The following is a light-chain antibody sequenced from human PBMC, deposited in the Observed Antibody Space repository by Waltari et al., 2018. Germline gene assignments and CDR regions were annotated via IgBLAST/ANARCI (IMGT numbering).Light chain of an antibody. CDR1: SSGVGNYKP. CDR3: SSYAGSSKGV. V-gene: IGLV2-23*02. J-gene: IGLJ2*01. CDR2: AVS. Sequence: QSALAQPASVTGSPGQAITTPCPGTSSGVGNYKPAPWYQQHPGKAPKLMIYAVSKRPSGVSDRFSGSKSGDMASLTISGLQPEDEAEYFCSSYAGSSKGVFGGGTKVTVL.